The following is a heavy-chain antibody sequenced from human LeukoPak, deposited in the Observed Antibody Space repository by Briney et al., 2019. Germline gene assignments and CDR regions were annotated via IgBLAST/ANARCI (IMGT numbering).Heavy chain of an antibody. J-gene: IGHJ6*02. D-gene: IGHD5-12*01. Sequence: SETLSLTCTVSGGSISSYYWSWIRQPPGKGLEWIGYIYYSGSTNYNPSLKSRVTISVDTSKNQFSLKLSSVTAADTAVYYCARTPGGGYVYHYGMDVWGQGTTVTVSS. V-gene: IGHV4-59*01. CDR3: ARTPGGGYVYHYGMDV. CDR1: GGSISSYY. CDR2: IYYSGST.